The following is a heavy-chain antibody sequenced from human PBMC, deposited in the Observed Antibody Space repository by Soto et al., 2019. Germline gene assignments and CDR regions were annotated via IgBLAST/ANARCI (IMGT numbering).Heavy chain of an antibody. CDR3: ARELWFRTTVYYYYYGMDV. V-gene: IGHV4-30-4*01. J-gene: IGHJ6*02. D-gene: IGHD3-10*01. CDR1: GGSISSGDYY. CDR2: IYYSGST. Sequence: QVQLQESGPGLVKPSQTLSLTCTVSGGSISSGDYYWSWIRQPPGKGLEWIGYIYYSGSTYYNPSLKRRVTISVDTSKNQLSLKLSSVTAADTAVYYCARELWFRTTVYYYYYGMDVWGQGTTVTVSS.